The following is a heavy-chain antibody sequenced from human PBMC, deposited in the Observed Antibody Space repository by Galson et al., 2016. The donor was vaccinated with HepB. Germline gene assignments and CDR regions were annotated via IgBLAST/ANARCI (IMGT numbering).Heavy chain of an antibody. CDR1: GFAFYDHA. CDR3: AKDISLGYCSGGSCYYYGMDV. V-gene: IGHV3-9*01. D-gene: IGHD2-15*01. CDR2: ISGNSNSI. J-gene: IGHJ6*02. Sequence: SLRLSCAGSGFAFYDHAMHWVRQVPGKGLEWVSGISGNSNSIGYADSVRGRFTISRDNAKNSLYLEMNSLRPEDTALYYCAKDISLGYCSGGSCYYYGMDVWGQGTTVTVSS.